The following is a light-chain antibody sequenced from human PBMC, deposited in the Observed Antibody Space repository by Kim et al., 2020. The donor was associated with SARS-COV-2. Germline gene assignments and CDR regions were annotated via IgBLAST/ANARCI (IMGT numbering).Light chain of an antibody. CDR1: QSISTY. J-gene: IGKJ4*01. CDR3: QQSHTTPLLT. V-gene: IGKV1-39*01. CDR2: AAS. Sequence: DIQMTQSPSSLDASVGDRVTIACRASQSISTYLNWYQQKPGKAPKLLIYAASSLQSGVPSRFSGSGSGTDFTLTISSLQLEDFATYYCQQSHTTPLLTFGGGTKVDIK.